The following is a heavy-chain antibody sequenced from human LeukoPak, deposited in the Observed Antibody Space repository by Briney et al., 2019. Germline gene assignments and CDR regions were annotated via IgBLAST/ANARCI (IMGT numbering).Heavy chain of an antibody. CDR3: ARLSHDGSGYRPDH. D-gene: IGHD3-22*01. CDR2: IFYTGST. J-gene: IGHJ4*02. Sequence: PSETLSLTCTVSGDSMSGYFWIWIRQPPGKGLEWIGYIFYTGSTNYNPSLKSRVTISLYTSTNQFSLRLSSVTAADTAVYYCARLSHDGSGYRPDHWGQGTLVTVSS. V-gene: IGHV4-59*08. CDR1: GDSMSGYF.